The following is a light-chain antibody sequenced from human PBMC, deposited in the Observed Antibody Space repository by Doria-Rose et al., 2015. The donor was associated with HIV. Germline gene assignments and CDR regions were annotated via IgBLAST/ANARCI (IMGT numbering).Light chain of an antibody. V-gene: IGKV1-39*01. Sequence: DIRMTQSPSSLSASVGDRVTITCRASQSISTYLNWYQQRPGKAPKLLIYTASSLQSGVPSRFSGSGSGTDFTLTISSLQPEDFATYYCQQSYSPLWTFGQGTKVDI. CDR2: TAS. CDR3: QQSYSPLWT. J-gene: IGKJ1*01. CDR1: QSISTY.